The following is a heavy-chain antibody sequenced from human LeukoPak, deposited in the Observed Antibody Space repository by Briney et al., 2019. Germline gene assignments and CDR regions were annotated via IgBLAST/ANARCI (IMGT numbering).Heavy chain of an antibody. J-gene: IGHJ4*02. V-gene: IGHV4-34*01. Sequence: PSETLSLTCAVYGGSFSGYYWSWIRQPPGKGLEWIGEINHSGSTNYNPSLKSRVTISVDTSKNQFSLKLSSVTAADTAVYYCARDAPRWYYDSSGAFDYWGQGTLVTVSS. D-gene: IGHD3-22*01. CDR1: GGSFSGYY. CDR3: ARDAPRWYYDSSGAFDY. CDR2: INHSGST.